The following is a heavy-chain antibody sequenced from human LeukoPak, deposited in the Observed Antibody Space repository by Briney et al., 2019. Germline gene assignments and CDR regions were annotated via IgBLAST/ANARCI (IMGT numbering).Heavy chain of an antibody. J-gene: IGHJ4*02. CDR2: IIPILGIA. CDR3: ARATVAGTDFDY. Sequence: ASVKVSCKASGGTFSSYAISWVRQAPGQGLEWMGRIIPILGIANYAQKLQGRVTMTTDTSTSTAYMELRSLRSDDTAVYYCARATVAGTDFDYWGQGTLVTVSS. CDR1: GGTFSSYA. D-gene: IGHD6-19*01. V-gene: IGHV1-69*04.